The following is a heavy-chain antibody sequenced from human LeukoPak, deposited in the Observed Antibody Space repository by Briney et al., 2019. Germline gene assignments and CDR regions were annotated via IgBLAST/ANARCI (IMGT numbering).Heavy chain of an antibody. D-gene: IGHD6-19*01. Sequence: GGSLRLSCATSGFTFSSYGMHWVPQAPGRGLEWLAIISYDGSKKYYADSVKGRFTISRDNSKNTVYLQMNSLSGEDTAVYNCAKDRLAERWLAPLDYWGQGTLVTVSS. CDR2: ISYDGSKK. V-gene: IGHV3-30*18. CDR1: GFTFSSYG. CDR3: AKDRLAERWLAPLDY. J-gene: IGHJ4*02.